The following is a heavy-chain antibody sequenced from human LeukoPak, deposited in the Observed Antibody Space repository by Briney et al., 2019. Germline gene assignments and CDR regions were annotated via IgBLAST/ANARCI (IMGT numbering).Heavy chain of an antibody. V-gene: IGHV4-4*07. CDR3: ARGGKATVVTM. Sequence: SETLSLTCSVSGGSIDSYYCSWIRQPAGKVLEWIGRIYSSGSTNYNPSLKSRVSMSVDTSKNQFSLKLTSVTAADTAVYYCARGGKATVVTMWGQGILVTVSS. CDR1: GGSIDSYY. J-gene: IGHJ4*02. CDR2: IYSSGST. D-gene: IGHD4-23*01.